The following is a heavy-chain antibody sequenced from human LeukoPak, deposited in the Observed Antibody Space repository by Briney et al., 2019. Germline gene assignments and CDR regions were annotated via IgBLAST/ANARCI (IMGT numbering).Heavy chain of an antibody. J-gene: IGHJ4*02. V-gene: IGHV4-59*11. CDR1: NVPLSSHF. CDR2: IQYSGST. Sequence: SETLSLTRCLSNVPLSSHFWTYVRQPPGKGLEGIGHIQYSGSTNYTPSLKSRVTMSLDTSKTQFSLKLTSVTAADTAIFYCARLRPLLDQLLYFAFDSWGQGTLVTVSS. D-gene: IGHD2-2*02. CDR3: ARLRPLLDQLLYFAFDS.